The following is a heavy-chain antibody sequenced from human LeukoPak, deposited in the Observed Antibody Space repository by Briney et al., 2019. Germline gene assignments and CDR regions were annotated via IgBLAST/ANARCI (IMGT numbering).Heavy chain of an antibody. D-gene: IGHD6-13*01. CDR1: GYTFTRYG. Sequence: ASVKVSCKASGYTFTRYGITWVRQPPGQGLEWMTWISAYNGYTNYAEKFQGRVTMTTDASTSTAYMELRGLRSDDTAVYYCTRDHMLRSAAGALDYWGEGTLVTVSS. V-gene: IGHV1-18*01. CDR2: ISAYNGYT. CDR3: TRDHMLRSAAGALDY. J-gene: IGHJ4*02.